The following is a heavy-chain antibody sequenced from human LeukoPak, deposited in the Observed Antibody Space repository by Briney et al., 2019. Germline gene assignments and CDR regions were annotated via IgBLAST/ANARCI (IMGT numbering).Heavy chain of an antibody. V-gene: IGHV3-21*01. Sequence: GGSLRLSCAASGFTFSSFSMNWVRQAPGKGLEWVSSITSSSNYIYYASSVRGRFTISRDNAKNSLYPQMNSLRAGDTAVYYCARDLRLWGQGTLVTVSS. CDR3: ARDLRL. J-gene: IGHJ4*02. CDR2: ITSSSNYI. CDR1: GFTFSSFS.